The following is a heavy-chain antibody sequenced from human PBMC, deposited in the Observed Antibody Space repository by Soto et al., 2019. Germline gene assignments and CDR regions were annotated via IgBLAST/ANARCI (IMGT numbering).Heavy chain of an antibody. Sequence: QVQLVQSGAEVKKPGSSVKVSCKASGGTFSPYTINWVRQAPGQGLEWMGRIIPFLGVTNYAQKFQARVTITADKSTTTAYMELSGLRFEDTAVYYCARDWESTVSTWSFGAFRGRGTLVTVSS. CDR3: ARDWESTVSTWSFGAF. V-gene: IGHV1-69*08. D-gene: IGHD3-10*01. CDR1: GGTFSPYT. J-gene: IGHJ4*02. CDR2: IIPFLGVT.